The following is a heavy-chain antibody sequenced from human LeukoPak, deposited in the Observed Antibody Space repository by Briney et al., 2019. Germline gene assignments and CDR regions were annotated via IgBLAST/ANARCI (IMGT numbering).Heavy chain of an antibody. CDR3: ARWDYDSSGYALYSFDY. D-gene: IGHD3-22*01. CDR2: INTYTGNP. V-gene: IGHV7-4-1*02. J-gene: IGHJ4*02. CDR1: GYTFSSYA. Sequence: ASVKVACKASGYTFSSYAMNWVRQAPGQGLEWMGWINTYTGNPTYAQGFTGRLVFSLDASVSTAYLQISSLKAEDTAVYYCARWDYDSSGYALYSFDYWGQGTLVTVSS.